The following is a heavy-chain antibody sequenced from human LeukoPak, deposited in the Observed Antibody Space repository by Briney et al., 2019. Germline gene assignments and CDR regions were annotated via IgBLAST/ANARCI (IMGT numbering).Heavy chain of an antibody. D-gene: IGHD6-19*01. V-gene: IGHV5-51*01. CDR1: GYSFTSYW. Sequence: GESLKISCKGSGYSFTSYWIGRVRQMPGKGLEWMGIIYPGDSDTRYSPSFQGQVTISADKSISTAYLQWSSLKASDTAMYYCARSKYSSGWYVDYWGQGTLVTVSS. CDR3: ARSKYSSGWYVDY. CDR2: IYPGDSDT. J-gene: IGHJ4*02.